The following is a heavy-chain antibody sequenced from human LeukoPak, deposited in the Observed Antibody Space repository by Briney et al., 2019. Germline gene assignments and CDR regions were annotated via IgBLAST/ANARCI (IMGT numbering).Heavy chain of an antibody. V-gene: IGHV1-24*01. CDR3: ATAVLTTVTFDY. J-gene: IGHJ4*02. CDR2: FDPEDGET. Sequence: ASVKVSCKASGGTFSSYAISWVRQAPGQGLEWMGGFDPEDGETIYAQKFQGRVTMTEDTSTDTAYMELSSLRSEDTAVYYCATAVLTTVTFDYWGQGTLVTVSS. CDR1: GGTFSSYA. D-gene: IGHD4-17*01.